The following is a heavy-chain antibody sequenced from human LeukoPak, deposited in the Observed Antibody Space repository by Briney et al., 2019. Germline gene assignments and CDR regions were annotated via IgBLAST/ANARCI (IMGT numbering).Heavy chain of an antibody. Sequence: GGSLRLSCAASGFTVSINYMSSVRQAPGKGLEWVSVIYSGGSTYYADSVKGRFTISRDNSKNTLYLQMNSLRAEDTAVYYCARDFRDGYTFSSDYWGQGTLVTVSS. J-gene: IGHJ4*02. CDR3: ARDFRDGYTFSSDY. CDR2: IYSGGST. V-gene: IGHV3-53*01. CDR1: GFTVSINY. D-gene: IGHD5-24*01.